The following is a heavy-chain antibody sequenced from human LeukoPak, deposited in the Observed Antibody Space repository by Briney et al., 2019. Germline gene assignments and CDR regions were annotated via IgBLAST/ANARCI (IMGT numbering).Heavy chain of an antibody. V-gene: IGHV3-7*01. CDR1: GFTFSSYW. Sequence: PGGSLRLSCAASGFTFSSYWMSWVRQAPGKGLEWVANIKQDGSEKYHVDSVKGRFTISRDNAKNSLYLQMNSLRAEDTAVYYCARDWRLDWFDPRGQGTLVTVSS. J-gene: IGHJ5*02. CDR2: IKQDGSEK. CDR3: ARDWRLDWFDP. D-gene: IGHD3-3*01.